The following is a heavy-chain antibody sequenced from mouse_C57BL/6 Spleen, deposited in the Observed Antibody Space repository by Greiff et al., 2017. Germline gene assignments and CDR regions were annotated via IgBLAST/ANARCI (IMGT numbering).Heavy chain of an antibody. Sequence: DVHLVESEGGLVQPGSSMKLSCTASGFTFSDYYMAWVRQVPEKGLEWVANINYDGSSTYYLDSLKSRFIISRDNAKNILYLQMSSLKSEDTATYYCASGYYSSTAWFGYWGQGTLVTVA. D-gene: IGHD2-5*01. CDR1: GFTFSDYY. J-gene: IGHJ3*01. CDR3: ASGYYSSTAWFGY. CDR2: INYDGSST. V-gene: IGHV5-16*01.